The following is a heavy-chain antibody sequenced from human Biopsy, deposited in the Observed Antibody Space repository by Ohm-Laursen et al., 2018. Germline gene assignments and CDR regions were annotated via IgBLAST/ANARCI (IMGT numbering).Heavy chain of an antibody. Sequence: ASVKVSCNASGDTFTSYDISWARQAPGHGLGCMGWISPYNDKTSYPPKLQDRVTMTADTSTNTAHMELRSLRSDDTAVYYCARVFCTSTTCYGLLDNWGQGTVVTVSS. V-gene: IGHV1-18*01. J-gene: IGHJ4*02. CDR3: ARVFCTSTTCYGLLDN. CDR2: ISPYNDKT. D-gene: IGHD2/OR15-2a*01. CDR1: GDTFTSYD.